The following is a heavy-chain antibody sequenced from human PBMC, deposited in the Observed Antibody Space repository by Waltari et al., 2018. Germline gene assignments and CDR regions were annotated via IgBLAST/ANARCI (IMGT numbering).Heavy chain of an antibody. CDR2: IYYSGST. D-gene: IGHD2-15*01. Sequence: QVQLQESGPGLVKPSETLSLTCTVPGGSISSYYWSWIRQPPGKGLEWIGYIYYSGSTNYNPSLKSRVTISVDTSKNQFSLKLSSVTAADTAVYYCAREGVVVVAATAVYWYFDLWGRGTLVTVSS. J-gene: IGHJ2*01. CDR3: AREGVVVVAATAVYWYFDL. CDR1: GGSISSYY. V-gene: IGHV4-59*01.